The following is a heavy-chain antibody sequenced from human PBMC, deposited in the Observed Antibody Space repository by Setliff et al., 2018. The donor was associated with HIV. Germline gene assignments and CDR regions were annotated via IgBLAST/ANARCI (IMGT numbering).Heavy chain of an antibody. V-gene: IGHV3-11*01. CDR1: GFTFSDYY. Sequence: GGSLRLSCAASGFTFSDYYMAWIRQAPGKGLEWISYISSSGNTMYYADSVKGRFTISRDNAKNSLYLQMDSLRDDDTAVYYCARDPGWGALDIWGQGTMVTVSS. CDR2: ISSSGNTM. J-gene: IGHJ3*02. CDR3: ARDPGWGALDI. D-gene: IGHD1-26*01.